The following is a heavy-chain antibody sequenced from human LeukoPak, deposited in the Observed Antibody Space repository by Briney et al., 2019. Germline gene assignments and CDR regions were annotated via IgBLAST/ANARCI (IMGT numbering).Heavy chain of an antibody. V-gene: IGHV1-2*02. Sequence: ASVRVSCEASGYTFTVYFLHWVPRAPGQGFECVGWLNPNSGGTYYTQRFRGRVTMTRDTSISTAYMELSSVRSDDTAVYFCARAQSRTEPAGTFANSWGQGTLVTVSS. J-gene: IGHJ4*02. CDR2: LNPNSGGT. CDR1: GYTFTVYF. CDR3: ARAQSRTEPAGTFANS. D-gene: IGHD6-13*01.